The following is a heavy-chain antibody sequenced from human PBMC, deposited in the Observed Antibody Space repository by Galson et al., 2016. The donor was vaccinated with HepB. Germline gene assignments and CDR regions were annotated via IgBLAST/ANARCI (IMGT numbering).Heavy chain of an antibody. J-gene: IGHJ6*02. V-gene: IGHV4-38-2*02. CDR3: ARDFDWSSHSYYYATDV. CDR2: IYYSGST. Sequence: SETLSLTCAVSGYSIASGYYWGWVRQPPGKGLEWIGYIYYSGSTYYNPSLKSRVTLSVDTSKNQFSLNLTSVTAADTAVYYCARDFDWSSHSYYYATDVWGQGTTVTVSS. D-gene: IGHD3-9*01. CDR1: GYSIASGYY.